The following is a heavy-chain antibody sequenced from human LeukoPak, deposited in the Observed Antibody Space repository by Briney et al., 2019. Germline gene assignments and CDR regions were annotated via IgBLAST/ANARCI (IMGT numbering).Heavy chain of an antibody. J-gene: IGHJ3*02. Sequence: ASVKVSCKASGYTFTDYYMHWVRQAPGQGLEWMGWINPNGGGTNYAQKFQVRVTMTRDTSISTAYMELSRLRSDDTAVYYCARDPNPMIVVDNAFDIWGQGTMVTVSS. CDR2: INPNGGGT. CDR1: GYTFTDYY. CDR3: ARDPNPMIVVDNAFDI. V-gene: IGHV1-2*02. D-gene: IGHD3-22*01.